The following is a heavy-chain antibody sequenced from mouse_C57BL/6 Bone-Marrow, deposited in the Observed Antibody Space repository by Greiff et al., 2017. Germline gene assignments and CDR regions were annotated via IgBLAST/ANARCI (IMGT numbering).Heavy chain of an antibody. V-gene: IGHV3-6*01. CDR1: GYSITSGYY. J-gene: IGHJ2*01. CDR2: ISYDGSN. Sequence: DVKLQESGPGLVKPSQSLSLTCSVTGYSITSGYYWNWIRQFPGNKLEWKGYISYDGSNNYNPSLKNRNTITRDTSKNQFFLKLNSVTTEDTATYYCARDGIYYDFDYWGQGTTLTVSS. D-gene: IGHD2-4*01. CDR3: ARDGIYYDFDY.